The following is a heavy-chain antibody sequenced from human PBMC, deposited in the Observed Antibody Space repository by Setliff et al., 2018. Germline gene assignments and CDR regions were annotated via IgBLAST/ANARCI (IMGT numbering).Heavy chain of an antibody. V-gene: IGHV3-15*01. J-gene: IGHJ4*02. CDR3: TTAHYTGNSRTLDF. CDR2: IKSEIAGGTT. D-gene: IGHD1-26*01. Sequence: PGESLKISCAASGFTFREEWMSWVRQAPGKGLEWIGRIKSEIAGGTTDYGAPVKGRFTISRDDSKKTLLLQMNNLKTEYTAFYYCTTAHYTGNSRTLDFWGPGTLVTVSS. CDR1: GFTFREEW.